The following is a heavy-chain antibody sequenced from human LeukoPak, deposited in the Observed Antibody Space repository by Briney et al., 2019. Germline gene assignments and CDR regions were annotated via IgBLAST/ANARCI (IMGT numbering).Heavy chain of an antibody. CDR2: IKQDGSEK. CDR1: GFTFSSYW. D-gene: IGHD3-9*01. V-gene: IGHV3-7*01. CDR3: ARGPPEGDILTGYLVWGDYCFDY. J-gene: IGHJ4*02. Sequence: GGSLRLSCAASGFTFSSYWMSWVRQAPGKGLEWVANIKQDGSEKYYVDSVKGRFTISRDNAKNSLYLQMNSLRAEDTAVYYCARGPPEGDILTGYLVWGDYCFDYWGQGTLVTVSS.